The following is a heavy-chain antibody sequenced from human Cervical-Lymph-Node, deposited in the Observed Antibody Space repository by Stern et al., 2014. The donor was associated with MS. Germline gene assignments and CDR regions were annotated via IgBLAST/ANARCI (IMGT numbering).Heavy chain of an antibody. CDR1: GGSISRGGYY. J-gene: IGHJ5*02. V-gene: IGHV4-31*01. CDR3: ARVVKGSFDP. Sequence: QLQLQESGPGLVTPSQTLSLTCTVSGGSISRGGYYWSWIRQHPGKGLEWIGYIYYSGSTYYNPSLKSLVTISVDTSKNQFSLKLSSVTAADTAVYYCARVVKGSFDPWGQGTLVTVSS. D-gene: IGHD3-10*01. CDR2: IYYSGST.